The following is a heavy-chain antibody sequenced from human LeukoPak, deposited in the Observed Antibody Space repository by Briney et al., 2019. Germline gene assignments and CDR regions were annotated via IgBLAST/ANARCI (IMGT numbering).Heavy chain of an antibody. D-gene: IGHD3-16*01. CDR3: ARARGSYVEAAY. V-gene: IGHV3-23*01. CDR1: GFTFSTYA. CDR2: ISGGDVTT. J-gene: IGHJ4*02. Sequence: GGSLRLSCAASGFTFSTYAMSWVRQAPGKGLEWVSSISGGDVTTSYADSVKGRFTVSRDNARNLLYLQMNGLRAEDTAVYYCARARGSYVEAAYWGQGTLVTVSS.